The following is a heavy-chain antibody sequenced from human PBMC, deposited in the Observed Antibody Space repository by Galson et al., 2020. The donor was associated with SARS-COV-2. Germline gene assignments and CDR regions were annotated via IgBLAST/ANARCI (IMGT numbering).Heavy chain of an antibody. J-gene: IGHJ4*02. V-gene: IGHV4-4*07. CDR3: AKETLPQQSLYYFDF. CDR2: VYTNGAP. Sequence: SETLFLTCTVSGDSISSSHWSWIRQPAEKGLEWIGRVYTNGAPNYNPSLKSRVTMSVDTSKNQFSLKLTSVTAADTAVYYCAKETLPQQSLYYFDFWGQGTLVTVSS. CDR1: GDSISSSH. D-gene: IGHD3-16*01.